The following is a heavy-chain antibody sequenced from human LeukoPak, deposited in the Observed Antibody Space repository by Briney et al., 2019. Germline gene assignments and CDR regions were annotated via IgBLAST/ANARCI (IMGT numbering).Heavy chain of an antibody. CDR2: INHSGST. D-gene: IGHD3-22*01. Sequence: SETLSLTCAVYGGSFSGYYWSWIRQPPGKGLEWIGEINHSGSTNYNPSLKSRVTISVDTSKNQFSLKLSSVTAADTAVYYCARRLLSGDSSAFDYWGQGTLVTVSS. J-gene: IGHJ4*02. CDR3: ARRLLSGDSSAFDY. CDR1: GGSFSGYY. V-gene: IGHV4-34*01.